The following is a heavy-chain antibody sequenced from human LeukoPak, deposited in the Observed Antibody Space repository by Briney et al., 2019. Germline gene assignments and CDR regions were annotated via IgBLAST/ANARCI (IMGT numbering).Heavy chain of an antibody. CDR1: GSTFDDYA. Sequence: PGRSLRLSCAASGSTFDDYAMHWVRQAPGKGLEWVSSISWNSVTIGYADSVKGRFTISRDNAKNSLYLQMNSLRAEDMAVYYCARGGTTGTTSSDYWGQGTLVTVSS. CDR3: ARGGTTGTTSSDY. J-gene: IGHJ4*02. CDR2: ISWNSVTI. V-gene: IGHV3-9*03. D-gene: IGHD1-1*01.